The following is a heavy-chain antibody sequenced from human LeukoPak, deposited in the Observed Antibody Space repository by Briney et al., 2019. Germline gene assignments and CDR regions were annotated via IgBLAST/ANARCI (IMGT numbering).Heavy chain of an antibody. Sequence: PGGSLRLSCAASGFTFSRYWMSWVRQAPGKGLEWVANIKHDGSGKYYLDSVKGRFTISRDNAKNTLYLQMSSLRAEDTAVYYCARDLVYGSGSYDYWGQGTLVTVSS. CDR2: IKHDGSGK. CDR3: ARDLVYGSGSYDY. V-gene: IGHV3-7*01. J-gene: IGHJ4*02. D-gene: IGHD3-10*01. CDR1: GFTFSRYW.